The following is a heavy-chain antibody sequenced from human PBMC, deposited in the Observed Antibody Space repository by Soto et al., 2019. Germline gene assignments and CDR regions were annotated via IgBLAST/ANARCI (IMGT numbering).Heavy chain of an antibody. CDR1: GYTFTGYY. J-gene: IGHJ6*02. V-gene: IGHV1-2*04. CDR2: INPNSGGT. Sequence: ASLKVSCKASGYTFTGYYMHWVRQAPGQGLEWMGWINPNSGGTNYAQKFQGWVTMTRDTSISTAYMELSRLRSDDTAVYYCARGTGRSDFWSGYYTNYYYYGMDVWGQGTTVTVSS. CDR3: ARGTGRSDFWSGYYTNYYYYGMDV. D-gene: IGHD3-3*01.